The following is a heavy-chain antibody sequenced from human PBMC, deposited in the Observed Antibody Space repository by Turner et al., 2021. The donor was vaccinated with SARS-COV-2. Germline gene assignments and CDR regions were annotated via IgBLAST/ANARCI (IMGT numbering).Heavy chain of an antibody. CDR3: AKQQGLYSNPMYYFDY. CDR1: GFTFSSYA. Sequence: EVQLLESGGGLVQPGGSLRLSCAASGFTFSSYAMSWVRQAPGKGLEWGSAIKGRFTISRDNSKNTLYLQMNSLRAEDTAVYYCAKQQGLYSNPMYYFDYWGQGTLVTVSS. J-gene: IGHJ4*02. CDR2: I. D-gene: IGHD4-4*01. V-gene: IGHV3-23*01.